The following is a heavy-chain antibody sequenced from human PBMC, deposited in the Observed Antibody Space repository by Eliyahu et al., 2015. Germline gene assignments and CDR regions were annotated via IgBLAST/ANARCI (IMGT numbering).Heavy chain of an antibody. CDR1: GFXFDDYA. J-gene: IGHJ3*02. Sequence: EVQLVESGGGLVQPGRSLRXSCAASGFXFDDYAMHWVRQAPGKGLEWVSGISWNSGSIGYADSVKGRFTISRDNAKNSLYLQMNSLRAEDTALYYCAKDRGSYPHAFDIWGQGTMVTVSS. D-gene: IGHD2-15*01. CDR2: ISWNSGSI. CDR3: AKDRGSYPHAFDI. V-gene: IGHV3-9*01.